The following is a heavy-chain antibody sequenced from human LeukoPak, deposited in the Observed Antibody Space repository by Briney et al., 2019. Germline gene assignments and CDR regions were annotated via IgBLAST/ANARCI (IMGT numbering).Heavy chain of an antibody. J-gene: IGHJ3*02. CDR3: ARAPGRQEYYYDSSGYYYGAHGAFDI. Sequence: SETLSLTCTVSGGSISGSSYYWAWIRQPPGKGLEWIGSILYGGNTYYSPSLKSRVTVSVDTSKDQFSLKLSSVTAADTAVYYCARAPGRQEYYYDSSGYYYGAHGAFDIWGQGTMVTVSS. V-gene: IGHV4-39*01. CDR1: GGSISGSSYY. D-gene: IGHD3-22*01. CDR2: ILYGGNT.